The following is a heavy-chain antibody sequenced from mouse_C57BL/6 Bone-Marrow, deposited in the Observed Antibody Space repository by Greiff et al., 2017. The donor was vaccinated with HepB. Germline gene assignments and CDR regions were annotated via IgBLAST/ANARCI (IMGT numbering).Heavy chain of an antibody. CDR3: AALIQLRSPLDY. V-gene: IGHV1-39*01. CDR2: INPNYGTT. Sequence: EVQLVESGPELVKPGASVKISCKASGYSFTDYNMNWVKQSNGKSLEWIGVINPNYGTTSYNQKFKGKATLTVDQSSSTAYMQLNSLTSEDSAVYYCAALIQLRSPLDYWGQGTTLTVSS. CDR1: GYSFTDYN. D-gene: IGHD1-1*01. J-gene: IGHJ2*01.